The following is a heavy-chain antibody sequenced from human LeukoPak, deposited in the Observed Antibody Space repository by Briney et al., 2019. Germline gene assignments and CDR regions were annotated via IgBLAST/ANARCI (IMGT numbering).Heavy chain of an antibody. D-gene: IGHD3-10*01. J-gene: IGHJ6*04. CDR1: GYTFTNHG. CDR3: ARDWRRFYFGGDV. V-gene: IGHV1-18*04. CDR2: ISASNGDT. Sequence: ASVKVSCKASGYTFTNHGITWVRQAPGQGLEWVGWISASNGDTKYAEILQGRVTLTTDTSTSTAYMELRSLRSDDTAVYYCARDWRRFYFGGDVWGKGTTVTVSP.